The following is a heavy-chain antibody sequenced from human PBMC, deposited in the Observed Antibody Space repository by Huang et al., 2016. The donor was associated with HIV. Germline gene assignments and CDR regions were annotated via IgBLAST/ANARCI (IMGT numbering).Heavy chain of an antibody. Sequence: QVQLLQWDAGLLKASETLSLTCGVYGGSFSDDYWTWVRQPPGNGLEWIGAIHHRVKPNYKPSLQSRVTLSKDTSKKQFSLRRSSGSAADTAVYYCTRLVAVNGYYYMDVWGKGTTVTVSS. CDR3: TRLVAVNGYYYMDV. D-gene: IGHD2-8*01. CDR1: GGSFSDDY. V-gene: IGHV4-34*01. CDR2: IHHRVKP. J-gene: IGHJ6*03.